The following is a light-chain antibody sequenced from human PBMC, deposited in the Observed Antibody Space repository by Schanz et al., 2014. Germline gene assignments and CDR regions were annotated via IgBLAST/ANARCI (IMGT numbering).Light chain of an antibody. CDR3: QQYGTSSMYS. CDR1: QSVSSN. CDR2: AAS. J-gene: IGKJ2*03. Sequence: EIVLTQSPATLSLSPGERATLSCRASQSVSSNLAWYQQKPGQAPRLLIYAASNRATGIPARFGGSGSGTDFTLTISRLEPEDFAVYYCQQYGTSSMYSFGQGTKVEIK. V-gene: IGKV3-20*01.